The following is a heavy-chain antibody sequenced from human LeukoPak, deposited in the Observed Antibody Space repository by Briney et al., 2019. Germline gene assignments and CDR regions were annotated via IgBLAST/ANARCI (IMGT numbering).Heavy chain of an antibody. Sequence: GGSLRLSCAASGFTFSSYSMNWVRQAPGKGLEWVSSISSSSSYIYYADSVKGRLTISRDNAKNSLYLQMNSLRAEDTAVYYCARDRGYSGYDSFDPWGQGTLVTVSS. D-gene: IGHD5-12*01. CDR3: ARDRGYSGYDSFDP. CDR1: GFTFSSYS. V-gene: IGHV3-21*01. J-gene: IGHJ5*02. CDR2: ISSSSSYI.